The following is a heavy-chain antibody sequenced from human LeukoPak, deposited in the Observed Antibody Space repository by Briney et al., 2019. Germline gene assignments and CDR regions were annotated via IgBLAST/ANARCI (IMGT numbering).Heavy chain of an antibody. Sequence: ASVKVSCKASGYTFTSYGISWVRQAPGQGLEWMAWISAYNGNTNYAQKLQGRVTMTTDTSTSTAYMELRSLRSDDTAVYYCARGDSPITLVRGIQAGDSFDIWGQGSMVTVSS. CDR1: GYTFTSYG. V-gene: IGHV1-18*01. J-gene: IGHJ3*02. D-gene: IGHD3-10*01. CDR2: ISAYNGNT. CDR3: ARGDSPITLVRGIQAGDSFDI.